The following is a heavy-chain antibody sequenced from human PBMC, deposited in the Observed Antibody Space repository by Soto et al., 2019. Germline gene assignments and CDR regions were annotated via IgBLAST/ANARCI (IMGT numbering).Heavy chain of an antibody. V-gene: IGHV4-34*01. CDR2: ITHSGST. J-gene: IGHJ4*02. CDR1: GGSFSGYF. CDR3: ARAQPVDFNVLAVATYFDF. Sequence: AETLSLTCGVYGGSFSGYFWTWVRQPPGKGLEWIGQITHSGSTNYNPSLKSRVTISVATSKNQSPLKLTSVTAADTADYYCARAQPVDFNVLAVATYFDFWGQGALVTVSS. D-gene: IGHD2-15*01.